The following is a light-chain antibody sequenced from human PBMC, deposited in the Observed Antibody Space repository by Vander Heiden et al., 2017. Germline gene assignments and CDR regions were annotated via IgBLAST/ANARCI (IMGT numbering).Light chain of an antibody. CDR3: NSRDSSGNPS. V-gene: IGLV3-19*01. Sequence: SSELTPDPAVSVALGQTVRLTCQGDSLRSYYASWYQQKPGQAPVLVIYGKNNRPSGIPDRFSGSSSGNTASLTITGAQAEDEADYYCNSRDSSGNPSFGGGTKLTVL. J-gene: IGLJ2*01. CDR2: GKN. CDR1: SLRSYY.